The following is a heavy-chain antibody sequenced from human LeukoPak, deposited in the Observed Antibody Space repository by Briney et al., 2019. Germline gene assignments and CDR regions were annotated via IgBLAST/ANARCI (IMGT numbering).Heavy chain of an antibody. Sequence: SESLSLTCPVSGGSISNYYYWTWIRQPPGKGLEWIGYVYYTGSTNFNPSLKSRVTMSLDTSRNQFSLKLTSLTAADTAVYYCARGSGCYPHWGQGTLVTVSS. V-gene: IGHV4-59*01. D-gene: IGHD2-21*02. CDR1: GGSISNYY. CDR2: VYYTGST. CDR3: ARGSGCYPH. J-gene: IGHJ1*01.